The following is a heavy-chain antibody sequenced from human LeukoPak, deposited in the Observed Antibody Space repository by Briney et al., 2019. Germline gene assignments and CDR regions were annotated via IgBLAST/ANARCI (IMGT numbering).Heavy chain of an antibody. V-gene: IGHV4-34*01. Sequence: GSLRLSCAVYGGSFSGYYWSWIRQPPGKGLEWIGEINHSGSTNYNPSLKSRVTISVDTSKNQFSLKLSSVTAADTAVYYCARDTTMDPLGYFDYWGQGTLVTVSS. D-gene: IGHD5-18*01. CDR3: ARDTTMDPLGYFDY. J-gene: IGHJ4*02. CDR2: INHSGST. CDR1: GGSFSGYY.